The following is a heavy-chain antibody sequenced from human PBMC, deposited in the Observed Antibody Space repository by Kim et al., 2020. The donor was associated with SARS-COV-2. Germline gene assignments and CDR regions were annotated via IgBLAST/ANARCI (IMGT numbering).Heavy chain of an antibody. CDR1: GGSIRSYY. D-gene: IGHD3-22*01. V-gene: IGHV4-59*01. CDR2: IYYIGST. J-gene: IGHJ5*02. Sequence: SETLSLTCTVSGGSIRSYYWSWIRQPPGKGLEWIGYIYYIGSTNYNPSLKSRVTISLDTSKNQFSLKLSSVTAADTAVYYCARRGGDYYDSSGYYPFDPWGQGTLVTVSS. CDR3: ARRGGDYYDSSGYYPFDP.